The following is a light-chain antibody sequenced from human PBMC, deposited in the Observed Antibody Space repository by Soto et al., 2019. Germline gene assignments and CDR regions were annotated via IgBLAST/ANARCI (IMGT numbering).Light chain of an antibody. V-gene: IGKV3-15*01. CDR2: GVS. J-gene: IGKJ2*01. CDR3: QQYNNWPHT. CDR1: QSFSSK. Sequence: EIVMTQSPATLSVSPGERATLSCRASQSFSSKLAWFQQKPGQAPSLLIYGVSTRATGVPVRFSGSGSGTEFTLTITSLQSEDFAVYYCQQYNNWPHTFGQGTKVDIK.